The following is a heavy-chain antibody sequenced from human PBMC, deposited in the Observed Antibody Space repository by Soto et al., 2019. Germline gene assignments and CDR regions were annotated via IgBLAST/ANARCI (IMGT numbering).Heavy chain of an antibody. CDR3: ARLKGGVGYPAFDY. J-gene: IGHJ4*02. Sequence: HGESLKISCKGSGYSFSSEWIGWVRQMPGKGLEWMGIIYPGDSDTKYSPSFEAQVTMSVDKSIDTASLHWSSLEASDTAMYYCARLKGGVGYPAFDYRGPGTLVTVSS. CDR2: IYPGDSDT. CDR1: GYSFSSEW. D-gene: IGHD1-26*01. V-gene: IGHV5-51*01.